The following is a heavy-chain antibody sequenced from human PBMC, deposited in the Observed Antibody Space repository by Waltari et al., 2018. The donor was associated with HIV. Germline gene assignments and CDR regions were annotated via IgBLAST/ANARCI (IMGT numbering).Heavy chain of an antibody. J-gene: IGHJ6*02. V-gene: IGHV3-74*01. CDR3: ASGYSSSWRSDYYYYGMDV. CDR1: GFTISSHS. CDR2: INSDGSST. D-gene: IGHD6-13*01. Sequence: VQLVESGGGLVQPGGALSLYCAAPGFTISSHSITWVGQAPGKGLVWVSRINSDGSSTSYADSVKARFTISRDNAKNTLYLQMNSLRAEDTAVYYCASGYSSSWRSDYYYYGMDVWGQGTTVTVSS.